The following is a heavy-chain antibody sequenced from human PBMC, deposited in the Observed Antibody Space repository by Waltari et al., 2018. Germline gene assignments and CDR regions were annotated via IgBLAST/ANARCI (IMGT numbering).Heavy chain of an antibody. CDR2: MNPNSGNT. CDR1: GNTFTSYD. Sequence: QVQLVQSGAEVKKPGASVKVSFQASGNTFTSYDINWVRQATGQGLEWMGWMNPNSGNTGYAQKFQGRVTMTRNTSISTAYKELSSLRSEDTAVYYCARGGAAAGTLWLWGQGTLVTVSS. J-gene: IGHJ4*02. D-gene: IGHD6-13*01. V-gene: IGHV1-8*01. CDR3: ARGGAAAGTLWL.